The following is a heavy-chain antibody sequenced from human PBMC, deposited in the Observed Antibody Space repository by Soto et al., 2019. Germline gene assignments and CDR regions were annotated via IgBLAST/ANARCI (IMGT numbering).Heavy chain of an antibody. D-gene: IGHD3-9*01. CDR1: GFTFSSYS. V-gene: IGHV3-21*01. CDR3: ARDSGTYYDFLTGYRGTPDW. J-gene: IGHJ4*02. Sequence: EVQLVESGGGLVKPGGSLRLSCAASGFTFSSYSLNWFRRAPGKGLEWVSLISSSGSYIYYADSVKGRFTISRDNAKNSLFLQMNSLRAEDTAVYYCARDSGTYYDFLTGYRGTPDWWGQGTLVTVSS. CDR2: ISSSGSYI.